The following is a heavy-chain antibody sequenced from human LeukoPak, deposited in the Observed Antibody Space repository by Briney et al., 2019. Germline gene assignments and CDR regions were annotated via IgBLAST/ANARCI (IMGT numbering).Heavy chain of an antibody. CDR1: GGSFSGYY. Sequence: SETLSLTCAVYGGSFSGYYWSWIRQPPGKGLEWIGEINHSGSTNYNPSLKSRVTISVDTSKNQFSLKLSSVTAADTAVYYCARLYYYGSGSCSPDDAFDIWGQGTMVTVSS. CDR2: INHSGST. V-gene: IGHV4-34*01. J-gene: IGHJ3*02. D-gene: IGHD3-10*01. CDR3: ARLYYYGSGSCSPDDAFDI.